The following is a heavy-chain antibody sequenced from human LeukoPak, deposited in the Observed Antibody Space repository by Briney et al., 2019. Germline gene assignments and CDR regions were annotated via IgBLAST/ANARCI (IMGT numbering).Heavy chain of an antibody. CDR3: AKDNRRHYTSGPNPDSLH. CDR2: ISWNSGSI. CDR1: GFIFNNYA. J-gene: IGHJ4*02. V-gene: IGHV3-9*01. D-gene: IGHD6-19*01. Sequence: GGSLRLSCAGPGFIFNNYAMHWVRQPPGKGLEWVSGISWNSGSIDYADSVKGRFTISRDNAKNSLYLQMNSLRVEDTAFYYCAKDNRRHYTSGPNPDSLHWGQGALVTVSS.